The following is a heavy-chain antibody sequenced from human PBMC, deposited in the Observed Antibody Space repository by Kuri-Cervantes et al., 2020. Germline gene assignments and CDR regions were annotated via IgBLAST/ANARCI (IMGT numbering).Heavy chain of an antibody. CDR3: ARDGDTSNWPRRWFDP. CDR1: GFTFSSYW. D-gene: IGHD6-13*01. V-gene: IGHV3-7*01. CDR2: IKQDGSEK. J-gene: IGHJ5*02. Sequence: ETLSLTCAASGFTFSSYWMNWVRQAPGKGLEWVANIKQDGSEKYYVDSVKGRLTISRDNAKNSLYLQMNSLRAEDTAVYYCARDGDTSNWPRRWFDPWGQGTLVAVSS.